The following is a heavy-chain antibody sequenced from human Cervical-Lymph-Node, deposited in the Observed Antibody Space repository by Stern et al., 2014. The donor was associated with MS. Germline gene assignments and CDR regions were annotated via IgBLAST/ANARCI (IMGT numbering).Heavy chain of an antibody. J-gene: IGHJ3*01. Sequence: EVQLVESGGGLVQPGRSLRLSCVASGFTFDDYAMHWVRQAPGKGLEWVSGIIWNSGTIGYVDSVKGRFTISRDNAKNSLYLEMNNLRTEDTALYYCAKGVRDTFAGFDVWGQGTMVTVSS. CDR2: IIWNSGTI. V-gene: IGHV3-9*01. D-gene: IGHD5-24*01. CDR3: AKGVRDTFAGFDV. CDR1: GFTFDDYA.